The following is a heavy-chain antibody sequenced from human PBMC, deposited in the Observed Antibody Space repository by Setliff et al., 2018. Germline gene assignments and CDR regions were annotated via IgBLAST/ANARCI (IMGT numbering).Heavy chain of an antibody. CDR3: ARALASGSYYGQSSYYMDV. D-gene: IGHD3-10*01. J-gene: IGHJ6*03. V-gene: IGHV1-69*05. CDR1: GGTFSNYG. CDR2: TIPMFGTT. Sequence: ASVKVSCKASGGTFSNYGVSWVRQAPGQGLEWMGGTIPMFGTTEYAQKFQGRLAIITDESTNTAFMQLSSLRSDDTAVYYCARALASGSYYGQSSYYMDVWGKGTTVTVSS.